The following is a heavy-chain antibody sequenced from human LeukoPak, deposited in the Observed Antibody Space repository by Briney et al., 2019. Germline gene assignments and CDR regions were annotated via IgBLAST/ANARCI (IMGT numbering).Heavy chain of an antibody. V-gene: IGHV3-74*01. CDR3: ATGGSAGGNWPYFEN. J-gene: IGHJ1*01. Sequence: GESLKISCAASGVTISNYWMHWVRQAAGKGLVWVSRIETDGSTTSYADSVKGRFTISRDNAENTVYLQMNSLRAEDTAVYYCATGGSAGGNWPYFENWGQGTLVTVSS. D-gene: IGHD1-1*01. CDR1: GVTISNYW. CDR2: IETDGSTT.